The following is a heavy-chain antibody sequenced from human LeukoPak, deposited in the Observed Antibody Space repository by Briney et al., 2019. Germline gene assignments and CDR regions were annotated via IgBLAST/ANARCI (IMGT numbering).Heavy chain of an antibody. D-gene: IGHD2/OR15-2a*01. Sequence: GGSLRLSCAASGFTFDDYAMHWVRHAPGKGLEWVSGISWNSGSIGYADSVKGRFTISRDNAKNSLYLQMNSLRAEDTALYYCAKDIDRLSYYYYGMDVWGQGTTVTVSS. J-gene: IGHJ6*02. CDR3: AKDIDRLSYYYYGMDV. V-gene: IGHV3-9*01. CDR2: ISWNSGSI. CDR1: GFTFDDYA.